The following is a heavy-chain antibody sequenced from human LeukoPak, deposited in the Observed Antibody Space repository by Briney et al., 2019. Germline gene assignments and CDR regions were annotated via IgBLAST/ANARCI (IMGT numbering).Heavy chain of an antibody. CDR1: GFTFSSYS. Sequence: GGSLRLSCAASGFTFSSYSMNWVRQAPGKGLEWVSSISSSSSYIYYADSVKGRFTISRDNAKNSLYLQMNSLRAEDTAVYYCARPIVGGYADFDYWGQGTLVTVSS. CDR3: ARPIVGGYADFDY. V-gene: IGHV3-21*01. D-gene: IGHD1-26*01. CDR2: ISSSSSYI. J-gene: IGHJ4*02.